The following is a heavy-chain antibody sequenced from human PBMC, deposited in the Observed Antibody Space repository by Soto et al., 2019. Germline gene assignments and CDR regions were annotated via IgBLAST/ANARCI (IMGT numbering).Heavy chain of an antibody. CDR2: ISSSSSYI. J-gene: IGHJ5*02. CDR1: GFTFSSYS. CDR3: ARESSSSWRLPNWFDP. D-gene: IGHD6-13*01. Sequence: GGSLRLSCAASGFTFSSYSMNWVRQAPGKGLEWVSSISSSSSYIYYADSVKGRFTISRDNAKNSLYLQMNSLRAEDTAVYYCARESSSSWRLPNWFDPWGRGXLVTVHS. V-gene: IGHV3-21*01.